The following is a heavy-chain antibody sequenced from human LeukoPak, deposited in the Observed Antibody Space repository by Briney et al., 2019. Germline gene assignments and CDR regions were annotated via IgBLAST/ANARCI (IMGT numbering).Heavy chain of an antibody. Sequence: PSETLSLTCTVSGGSISSSSYYWGWIRQPPGKGLEWIGSIFDSGSTYYNPSLKSRVTISVDTSKNQFSLKLSSVTAADTAVYYCARDSGGGDPAINWFDPWGQGTLVTVSS. CDR2: IFDSGST. CDR3: ARDSGGGDPAINWFDP. D-gene: IGHD3-10*01. J-gene: IGHJ5*02. CDR1: GGSISSSSYY. V-gene: IGHV4-39*07.